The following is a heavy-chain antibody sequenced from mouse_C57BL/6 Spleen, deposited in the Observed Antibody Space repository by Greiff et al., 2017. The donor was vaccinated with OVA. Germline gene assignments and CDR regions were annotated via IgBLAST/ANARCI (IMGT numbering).Heavy chain of an antibody. CDR3: ARPGGGSYYLDY. CDR1: GFTFSSYG. Sequence: EVQGVESGGDLVKPGGSLKLSCAASGFTFSSYGMSWVRQTPDKRLEWVATISSGGSYTYYPDSVKGRFTISRDNAKNTLYLQLSSLKSEDTAMYSCARPGGGSYYLDYWGQGTTLTVSS. CDR2: ISSGGSYT. J-gene: IGHJ2*01. V-gene: IGHV5-6*01.